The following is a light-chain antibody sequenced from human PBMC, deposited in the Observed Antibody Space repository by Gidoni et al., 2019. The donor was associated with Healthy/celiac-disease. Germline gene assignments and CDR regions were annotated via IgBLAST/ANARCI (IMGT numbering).Light chain of an antibody. CDR3: QQRSNWPPT. V-gene: IGKV3-11*01. Sequence: PATLSVSPGERATLACRASKSVSSYLAWYQQKPGQAPRLLIDEASNRATGIPARFSGSGSGTDFTLTISSLEPEDFAVYYCQQRSNWPPTVGPGTKVDIK. J-gene: IGKJ3*01. CDR1: KSVSSY. CDR2: EAS.